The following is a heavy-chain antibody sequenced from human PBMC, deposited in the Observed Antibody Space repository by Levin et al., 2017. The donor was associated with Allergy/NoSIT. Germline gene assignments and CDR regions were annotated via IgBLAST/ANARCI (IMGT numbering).Heavy chain of an antibody. V-gene: IGHV3-15*01. CDR2: IKSKTDGGTT. J-gene: IGHJ4*02. CDR1: GFSFNYAW. CDR3: ATGTIGLR. D-gene: IGHD4/OR15-4a*01. Sequence: SCAASGFSFNYAWMSWVRQAPGKGLEWVGRIKSKTDGGTTDYAAPVKGRFTISRDDSKTTLYLQMSNLKTDDTAVYYCATGTIGLRWGRGTLVTVSS.